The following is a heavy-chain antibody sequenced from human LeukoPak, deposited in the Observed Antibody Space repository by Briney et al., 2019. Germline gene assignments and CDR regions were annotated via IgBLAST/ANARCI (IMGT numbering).Heavy chain of an antibody. CDR2: ISSGGST. CDR1: GFTVSSNY. V-gene: IGHV3-66*02. Sequence: GGSLRLSCAAPGFTVSSNYMSWVCQAPGKGLKWVSVISSGGSTYYADSVKGRFTISRDSSKNTLYLQMNSLRAEDTAVYYCSRDRMATKSFDYWGQGTLVTVSS. D-gene: IGHD5-24*01. J-gene: IGHJ4*02. CDR3: SRDRMATKSFDY.